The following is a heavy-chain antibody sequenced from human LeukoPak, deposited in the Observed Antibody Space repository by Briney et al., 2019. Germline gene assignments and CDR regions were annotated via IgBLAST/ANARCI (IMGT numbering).Heavy chain of an antibody. Sequence: PSETLSLTCTVSGGSISGYYWSWIRQPPGKGLEWVGYISYSGSTDYNPSLKSRVTISVDTSKNQFSLKLSSVTAADTAIYYCARDGRAGSLFAYWGQGTLVTVSS. J-gene: IGHJ4*02. CDR1: GGSISGYY. V-gene: IGHV4-59*01. D-gene: IGHD6-19*01. CDR2: ISYSGST. CDR3: ARDGRAGSLFAY.